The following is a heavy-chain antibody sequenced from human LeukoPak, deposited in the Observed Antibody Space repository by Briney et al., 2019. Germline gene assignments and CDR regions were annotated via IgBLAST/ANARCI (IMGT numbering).Heavy chain of an antibody. CDR2: ISGSGGST. D-gene: IGHD3-22*01. CDR1: GFTFSSYA. V-gene: IGHV3-23*01. J-gene: IGHJ5*02. Sequence: GGSLRLSCAASGFTFSSYAMSWVRQAPGKGREWVSAISGSGGSTYYADSVKGRFTISRDNSKNTLYLQMNSLRAEDTAVYYCAKDTYYYEKGAWGQGTLVTVSS. CDR3: AKDTYYYEKGA.